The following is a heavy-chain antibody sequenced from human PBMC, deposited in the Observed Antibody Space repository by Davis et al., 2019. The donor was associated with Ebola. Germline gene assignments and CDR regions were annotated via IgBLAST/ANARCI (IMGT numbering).Heavy chain of an antibody. Sequence: GESLKISCAASGFSFSTYTMNWVRQAPGKGLEWLSYISGSSSTIYYADSVKGRSTISRDNAKNSLFLQINSLRDEDTAVYYCARGFTATGVDYWGQGTLVTVSS. CDR3: ARGFTATGVDY. CDR1: GFSFSTYT. D-gene: IGHD5-24*01. J-gene: IGHJ4*02. CDR2: ISGSSSTI. V-gene: IGHV3-48*02.